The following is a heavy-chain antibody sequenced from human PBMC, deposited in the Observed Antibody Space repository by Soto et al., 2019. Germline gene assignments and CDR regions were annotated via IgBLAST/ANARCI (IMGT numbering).Heavy chain of an antibody. J-gene: IGHJ3*02. D-gene: IGHD3-10*01. V-gene: IGHV1-24*01. Sequence: GASVKVSCKVSGYTLTELSMHWVRQAPGKGLEWMGGFDPEDGETIYAQKFQGWVTMTRDTSISTAYMELSRLRSDDTAVYYCARVAYYGSGAFDIWGQGTMVTVSS. CDR1: GYTLTELS. CDR3: ARVAYYGSGAFDI. CDR2: FDPEDGET.